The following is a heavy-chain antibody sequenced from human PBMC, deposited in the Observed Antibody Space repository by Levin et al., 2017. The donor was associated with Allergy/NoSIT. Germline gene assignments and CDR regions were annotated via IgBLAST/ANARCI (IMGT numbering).Heavy chain of an antibody. D-gene: IGHD2-15*01. CDR3: ARHLQGSCSGGSCYAYWYFDL. V-gene: IGHV4-59*08. J-gene: IGHJ2*01. CDR1: GGSISNNY. Sequence: SQTLSLTCTVSGGSISNNYWSWLRQPPGKGLEWIGYTPYSGSTNYNPSLKSRVTISLDTSKNQFSLRLTSVTAVDTAVYFCARHLQGSCSGGSCYAYWYFDLWGRGTLVTVSS. CDR2: TPYSGST.